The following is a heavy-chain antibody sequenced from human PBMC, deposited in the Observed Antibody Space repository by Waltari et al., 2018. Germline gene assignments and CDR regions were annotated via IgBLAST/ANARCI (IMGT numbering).Heavy chain of an antibody. CDR2: SKSDGSTT. V-gene: IGHV3-74*01. CDR1: GFSFSTYG. CDR3: VRSAFLDV. Sequence: EVQLVESGGGLVQPGGSVRLSCAASGFSFSTYGVNWARQAPGEGLGWVSRSKSDGSTTADADAVKGLFTTSRDNAKNTLYLQMNSLRADDTAVYYCVRSAFLDVWGQGTTVTVSS. D-gene: IGHD3-16*01. J-gene: IGHJ6*02.